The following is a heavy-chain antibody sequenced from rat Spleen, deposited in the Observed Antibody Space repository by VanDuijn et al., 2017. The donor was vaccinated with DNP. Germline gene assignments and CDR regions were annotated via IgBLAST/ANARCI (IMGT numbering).Heavy chain of an antibody. Sequence: EVQLQESGPGLVKPSQSLPLTCSVTGYSITSSYWGWIRKFPGNKLEWMGHIDGAGSTNYNPSLKSRISITRDTSKNQFFLQVNSVTTEDTATYYCARSGYNTDYYHLGAYWGQGTLVTVSS. D-gene: IGHD1-6*01. J-gene: IGHJ3*01. CDR2: IDGAGST. V-gene: IGHV3-3*01. CDR3: ARSGYNTDYYHLGAY. CDR1: GYSITSSY.